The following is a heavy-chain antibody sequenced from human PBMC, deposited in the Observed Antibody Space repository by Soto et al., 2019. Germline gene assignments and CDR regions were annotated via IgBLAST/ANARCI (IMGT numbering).Heavy chain of an antibody. J-gene: IGHJ6*02. Sequence: GGSLRLSCAASGFTVSSNYMSWVRQAPGKGLEWVSVIYSGGSTYYADSVKGRFTISRDNSKNTLYLQMNSLRAEGTAVYYCARDSGVVATYGMDVWGQGTTVTVSS. CDR3: ARDSGVVATYGMDV. CDR1: GFTVSSNY. V-gene: IGHV3-53*01. D-gene: IGHD1-26*01. CDR2: IYSGGST.